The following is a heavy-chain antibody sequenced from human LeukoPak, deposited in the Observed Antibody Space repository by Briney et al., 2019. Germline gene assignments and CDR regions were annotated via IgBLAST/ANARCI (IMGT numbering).Heavy chain of an antibody. CDR2: INPNSGGT. J-gene: IGHJ4*02. V-gene: IGHV1-2*02. D-gene: IGHD2-15*01. CDR1: GYTFTTYY. CDR3: ARDRSHLGYCSGGSCYDPTDRVHFDY. Sequence: ASVKVSCKTSGYTFTTYYMHWVRQAPGQGLEWMGWINPNSGGTDYAQKFQGRVTMTRDTSISTAYMELSRLRSDDTAVYYRARDRSHLGYCSGGSCYDPTDRVHFDYWGQGTLVTVSS.